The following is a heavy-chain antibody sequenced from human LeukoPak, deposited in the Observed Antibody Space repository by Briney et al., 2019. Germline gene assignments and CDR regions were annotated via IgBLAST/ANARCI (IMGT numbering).Heavy chain of an antibody. Sequence: GGSLRLSCSASGLTLSGYWMHWVRQIPGKGLVWVSRIDSDGSGTSYADSVKGRFTISRDDVKNMLYLQMNSLRVEDTGLYYCSTVEHFWGQGALVTVSS. V-gene: IGHV3-74*01. CDR3: STVEHF. CDR2: IDSDGSGT. J-gene: IGHJ4*02. CDR1: GLTLSGYW. D-gene: IGHD1/OR15-1a*01.